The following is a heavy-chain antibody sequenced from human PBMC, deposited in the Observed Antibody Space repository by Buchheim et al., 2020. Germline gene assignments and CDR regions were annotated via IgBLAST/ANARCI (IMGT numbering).Heavy chain of an antibody. CDR2: ISYDGSNK. CDR3: AKDGVLETYYFDY. CDR1: GFTFSSYG. V-gene: IGHV3-30*18. Sequence: QVQLVESGGGVVQPGRSLRLSCAASGFTFSSYGMHWVRQAPGKGLEWVAVISYDGSNKYYADSVKCRFTISRDNSKNTLYLQMNSLRAEDTAVYYYAKDGVLETYYFDYWGQGTL. J-gene: IGHJ4*02. D-gene: IGHD3-16*01.